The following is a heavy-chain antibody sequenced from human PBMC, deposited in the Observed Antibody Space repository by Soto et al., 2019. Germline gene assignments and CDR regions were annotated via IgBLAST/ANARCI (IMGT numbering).Heavy chain of an antibody. J-gene: IGHJ6*02. CDR2: ISYDGSNK. CDR3: AKILGAGVGYYYYYIHV. D-gene: IGHD1-26*01. V-gene: IGHV3-30*18. Sequence: PGWSLRLSCAASGFTFSSYGMHWVRQAPGKGLEWVAVISYDGSNKYYADSVKGRFTISRDNSKNTLYLQMNSLRAEDTAVYYCAKILGAGVGYYYYYIHVRGQATTGT. CDR1: GFTFSSYG.